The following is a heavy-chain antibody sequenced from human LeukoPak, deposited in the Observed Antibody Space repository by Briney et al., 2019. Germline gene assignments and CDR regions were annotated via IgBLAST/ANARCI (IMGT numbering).Heavy chain of an antibody. Sequence: PSETLSLTCTVSGGSISSYYWSWIRQPPGKGLEWIGYIYYSGSTNYNPSLKSRVTISVDTSKNQFSLKQSSVTAADTAVYYCARCPRAAFDIWGQGTMVTVSS. CDR1: GGSISSYY. J-gene: IGHJ3*02. CDR3: ARCPRAAFDI. CDR2: IYYSGST. V-gene: IGHV4-59*01.